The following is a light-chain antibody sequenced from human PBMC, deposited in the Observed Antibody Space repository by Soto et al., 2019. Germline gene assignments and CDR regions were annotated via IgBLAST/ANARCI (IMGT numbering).Light chain of an antibody. Sequence: QSVLTQPPSASGSPGQSVTISCTGTSSDVGGYNYVSWYQQHPGKAPKLIISEVSKRPSGVPDRFSGSKSGNTASLTVSGLQAEDEAAYYCTSNAGSNNYVLGNGTKVTVL. J-gene: IGLJ1*01. CDR1: SSDVGGYNY. CDR3: TSNAGSNNYV. V-gene: IGLV2-8*01. CDR2: EVS.